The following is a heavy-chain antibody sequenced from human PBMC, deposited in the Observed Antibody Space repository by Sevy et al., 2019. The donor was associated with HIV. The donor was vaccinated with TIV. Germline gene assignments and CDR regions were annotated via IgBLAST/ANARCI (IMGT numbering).Heavy chain of an antibody. Sequence: ASVKVSCKASGGTFSSYAISWVRQAPGQGLEWMGRIIPIFGTANSAQKFQGRVTITADESTSTAYMELSSLRSEDPAVYYCARRRGSYVAFDIWGQGTMVTVSS. V-gene: IGHV1-69*13. CDR3: ARRRGSYVAFDI. CDR1: GGTFSSYA. J-gene: IGHJ3*02. D-gene: IGHD1-26*01. CDR2: IIPIFGTA.